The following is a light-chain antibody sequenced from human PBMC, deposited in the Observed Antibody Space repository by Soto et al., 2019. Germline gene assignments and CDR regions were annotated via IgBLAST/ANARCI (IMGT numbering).Light chain of an antibody. CDR3: QQNNFYPYT. Sequence: DIQMTQSPSTLSASVGDRVTITCRASQSISRWLAWYHQKQGKAPKLLISDVSTLQSGVPSRFSGSGSGTEFTLTISSLQPDDFSTYYCQQNNFYPYTFGQGTKLEI. V-gene: IGKV1-5*01. CDR1: QSISRW. J-gene: IGKJ2*01. CDR2: DVS.